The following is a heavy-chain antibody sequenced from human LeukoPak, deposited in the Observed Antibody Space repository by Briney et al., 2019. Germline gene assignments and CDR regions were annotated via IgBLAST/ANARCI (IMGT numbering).Heavy chain of an antibody. D-gene: IGHD5-24*01. CDR3: GRDLGGRWGL. V-gene: IGHV3-53*01. J-gene: IGHJ4*02. Sequence: PGGSLRLSCAASGFTVSSSHMSWVRQAPGKGLEWVSVIYSDGSVSYADSVTGRFRISRDNAENTLYLQMNSLRAEDTAVYYCGRDLGGRWGLWGQGTLVTVSS. CDR1: GFTVSSSH. CDR2: IYSDGSV.